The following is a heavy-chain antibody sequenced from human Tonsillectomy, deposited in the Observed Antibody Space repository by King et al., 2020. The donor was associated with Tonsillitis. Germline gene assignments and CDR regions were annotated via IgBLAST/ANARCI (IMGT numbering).Heavy chain of an antibody. CDR3: ARDIEQGGSYYAFDI. CDR2: IKEDGSEG. Sequence: VQLVESGGDLVQPGGSLRLSCAASGFTFSFYWMSWVRQAPGKGLEWVANIKEDGSEGDYVESVRGRFTISRDNAKNSLYLQMNSLRAEDTAVYYCARDIEQGGSYYAFDIWGQGTMVTVSS. D-gene: IGHD1-26*01. J-gene: IGHJ3*02. CDR1: GFTFSFYW. V-gene: IGHV3-7*01.